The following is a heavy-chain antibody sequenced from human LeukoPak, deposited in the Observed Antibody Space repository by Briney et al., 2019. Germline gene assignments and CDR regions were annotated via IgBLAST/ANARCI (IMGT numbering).Heavy chain of an antibody. CDR2: IKQDGSQK. V-gene: IGHV3-7*03. D-gene: IGHD3-22*01. Sequence: GGSLRLSCTASGFTFNSYWMTWVRQAPGKGLEWMANIKQDGSQKYYVDSVKGRFTISRDNAKNSLYLQLNSLRAEDTAVYYCARDGYYDSSGYLGYWGQGTLVTVSS. CDR3: ARDGYYDSSGYLGY. CDR1: GFTFNSYW. J-gene: IGHJ4*02.